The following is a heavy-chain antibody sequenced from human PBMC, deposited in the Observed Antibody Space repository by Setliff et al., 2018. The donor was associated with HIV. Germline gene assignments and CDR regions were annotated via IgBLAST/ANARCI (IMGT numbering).Heavy chain of an antibody. D-gene: IGHD4-17*01. Sequence: KTSETLSLTCAVSGYSISSGYYWGWIRQPPGKGLEWIGSIYHSGSTYYNPSLKSRVTISVDTSKNQFSLKLSSVTAADTAVYYCARAPGPYGDYNWFDPWGQGALVTVSS. CDR3: ARAPGPYGDYNWFDP. V-gene: IGHV4-38-2*01. J-gene: IGHJ5*02. CDR1: GYSISSGYY. CDR2: IYHSGST.